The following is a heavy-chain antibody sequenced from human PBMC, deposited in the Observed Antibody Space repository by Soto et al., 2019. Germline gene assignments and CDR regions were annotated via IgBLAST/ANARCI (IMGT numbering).Heavy chain of an antibody. V-gene: IGHV4-39*01. Sequence: SETLSLTCSVSGGSITSTIDYWGWIRQSPGKGLEWFGNIYYDGSTFYNPSLKSRVTISVDTSKRQFSLRVSSVTAADTAVYYCARRGSASWRNWFDPWGQGTLVTVSS. D-gene: IGHD2-2*01. J-gene: IGHJ5*02. CDR1: GGSITSTIDY. CDR2: IYYDGST. CDR3: ARRGSASWRNWFDP.